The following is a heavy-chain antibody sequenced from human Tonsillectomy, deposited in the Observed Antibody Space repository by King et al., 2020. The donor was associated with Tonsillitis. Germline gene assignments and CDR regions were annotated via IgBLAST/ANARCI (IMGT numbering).Heavy chain of an antibody. V-gene: IGHV3-30*04. J-gene: IGHJ4*02. CDR3: ARGVCPQIAAAGTVDY. CDR2: ISYDGSNK. CDR1: GFTFTSYA. D-gene: IGHD6-13*01. Sequence: VQLVESGGGVVQPGRSLRLSCAASGFTFTSYAMHWVRQAPGKGLDWVAIISYDGSNKYYADSVKGRFTISRDNSKNTLYLQMNSLRAEDTAVYYCARGVCPQIAAAGTVDYWGQGTLVTVSS.